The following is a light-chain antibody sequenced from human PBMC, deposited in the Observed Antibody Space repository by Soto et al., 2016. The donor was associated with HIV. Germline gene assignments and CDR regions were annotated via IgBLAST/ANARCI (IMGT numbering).Light chain of an antibody. Sequence: DIQMTQSPSTLSASVGGRVTITCRASQNINSRLAWYQQKPGKAPKLLIYRASNLESGVPSRFSGSGSGTEFTLTISSLQPDDFATYYCQQYNSFPWTFGQGTKVDIK. CDR3: QQYNSFPWT. CDR1: QNINSR. J-gene: IGKJ1*01. V-gene: IGKV1-5*03. CDR2: RAS.